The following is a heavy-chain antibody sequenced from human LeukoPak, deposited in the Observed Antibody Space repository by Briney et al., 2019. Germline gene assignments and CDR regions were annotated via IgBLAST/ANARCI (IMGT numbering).Heavy chain of an antibody. J-gene: IGHJ5*02. CDR2: IIPIFGTA. CDR1: GGTFSSYA. Sequence: ASVKVSCKASGGTFSSYAISWVRQAPGQGLEWMGGIIPIFGTANYAQKFQGRVTITADESTSTAYMELSSLRSEDTAVNYCASHRPDSSGYSYNWFDPWGQGTLVTVSS. V-gene: IGHV1-69*13. CDR3: ASHRPDSSGYSYNWFDP. D-gene: IGHD3-22*01.